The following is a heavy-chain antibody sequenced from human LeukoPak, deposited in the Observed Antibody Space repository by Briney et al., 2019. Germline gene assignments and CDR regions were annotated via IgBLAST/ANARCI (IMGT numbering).Heavy chain of an antibody. J-gene: IGHJ4*02. Sequence: SETLSLTCAVYGGSLSGYYWSWIRQPPGKGLEWIGEINHSGSTNYNPSLKSRVTISVDTSKNQFSLKLSSVTAADTAVYYCARQGYCSSTSCYTAHSSSWHRRFDYWGQGTLVTVSS. V-gene: IGHV4-34*01. CDR3: ARQGYCSSTSCYTAHSSSWHRRFDY. CDR2: INHSGST. D-gene: IGHD2-2*02. CDR1: GGSLSGYY.